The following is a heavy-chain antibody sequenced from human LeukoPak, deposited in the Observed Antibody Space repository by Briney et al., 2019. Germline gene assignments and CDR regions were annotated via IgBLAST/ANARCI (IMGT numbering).Heavy chain of an antibody. J-gene: IGHJ4*02. D-gene: IGHD3-22*01. V-gene: IGHV3-23*01. Sequence: GGSLRLSCAASGFTFSSYAMSWVRQALGKGLEWVSAISGSGGSTYYADSVKGRFTISRDNSKNTLYLQMNSLRAEDTAVYYCAKIDYYDSSGPFDYWGQGTLVTVSS. CDR3: AKIDYYDSSGPFDY. CDR1: GFTFSSYA. CDR2: ISGSGGST.